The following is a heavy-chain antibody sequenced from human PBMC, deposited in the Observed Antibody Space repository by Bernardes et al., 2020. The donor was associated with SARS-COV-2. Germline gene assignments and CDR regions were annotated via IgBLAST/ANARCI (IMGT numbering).Heavy chain of an antibody. V-gene: IGHV3-15*01. CDR1: GFTFSNAW. CDR2: IKSKTDGGTT. D-gene: IGHD3-9*01. Sequence: GSLRLSCAASGFTFSNAWMSWVRQAPGKGLEWVGRIKSKTDGGTTDYAAPVKCRFTISRDDSKNTLYLQMNSLKTEDTAVYYCTTLRYFDWLPDYWGQGTLVTVSS. CDR3: TTLRYFDWLPDY. J-gene: IGHJ4*02.